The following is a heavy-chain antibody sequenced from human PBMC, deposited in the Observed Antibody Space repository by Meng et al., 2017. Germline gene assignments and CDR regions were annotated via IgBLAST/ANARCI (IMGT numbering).Heavy chain of an antibody. CDR2: IIPIFGTA. CDR3: ARDSDSSSWYDYFGY. J-gene: IGHJ4*02. Sequence: VPMGQAGAEVKKPGASVKVSCKASGGSFSSYAISWVRQAPGQGLEWMGGIIPIFGTANYAQKFQGRVTITADESTSTAYMELSSLRSEDTAVYYCARDSDSSSWYDYFGYWGQGTLVTVSS. D-gene: IGHD6-13*01. CDR1: GGSFSSYA. V-gene: IGHV1-69*01.